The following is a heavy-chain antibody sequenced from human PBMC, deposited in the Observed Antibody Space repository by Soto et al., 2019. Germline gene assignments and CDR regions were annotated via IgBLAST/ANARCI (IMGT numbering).Heavy chain of an antibody. V-gene: IGHV3-33*01. CDR1: GFTFSSYG. CDR3: ARERYCSSTSCYVYYYYGMDV. Sequence: QVQLVESGGGVVQPGRSLRLSCAASGFTFSSYGMHWVRQAPGKGLEWVAVIWYDGSNKYYADSVTGLFTISRDNSKNTLYLKMNSLRAEDTAVYYCARERYCSSTSCYVYYYYGMDVWGQGTTVTVSS. D-gene: IGHD2-2*01. J-gene: IGHJ6*02. CDR2: IWYDGSNK.